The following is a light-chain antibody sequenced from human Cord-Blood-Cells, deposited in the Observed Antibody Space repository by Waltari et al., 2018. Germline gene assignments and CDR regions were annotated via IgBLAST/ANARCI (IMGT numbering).Light chain of an antibody. Sequence: IVMTQTSDSLSVSLGARATINCKSRQSVLYSSNNKNYLAWYQQKPGQPPKLPIYWASTRESGVPDRFSGSGSGTDFTLTISSLQAEDVAVYYCQQYYSTPYTFGQGTKLEIK. J-gene: IGKJ2*01. CDR3: QQYYSTPYT. CDR1: QSVLYSSNNKNY. V-gene: IGKV4-1*01. CDR2: WAS.